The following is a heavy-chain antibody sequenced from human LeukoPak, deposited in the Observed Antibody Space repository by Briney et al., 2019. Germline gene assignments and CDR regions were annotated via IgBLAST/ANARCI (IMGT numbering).Heavy chain of an antibody. Sequence: GGSLRLSCAASGFTFDDYAMHWVRQAPGKGLEWVSGISWNSGSIGYADSVKGRFTISRDNAKNSLYLQMNSLRAEDMALYYCARRYCSSTSCSLDYWGQGTLVTVSS. CDR2: ISWNSGSI. CDR1: GFTFDDYA. V-gene: IGHV3-9*03. D-gene: IGHD2-2*01. J-gene: IGHJ4*02. CDR3: ARRYCSSTSCSLDY.